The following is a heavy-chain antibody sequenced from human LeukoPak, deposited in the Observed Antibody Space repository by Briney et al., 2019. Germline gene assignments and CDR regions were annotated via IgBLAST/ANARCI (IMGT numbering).Heavy chain of an antibody. CDR3: ARHIPRGNNYFDC. CDR1: GFTFNGHW. CDR2: INGDGSGK. V-gene: IGHV3-7*01. J-gene: IGHJ4*02. Sequence: SGGSLRLSCAASGFTFNGHWMTWVRQAPGKGLEWVANINGDGSGKYYVGSVEGRFTISRDNAKNSLYLQMNGLRAEDTAMYYCARHIPRGNNYFDCWGQGTLVTVSS. D-gene: IGHD3-16*01.